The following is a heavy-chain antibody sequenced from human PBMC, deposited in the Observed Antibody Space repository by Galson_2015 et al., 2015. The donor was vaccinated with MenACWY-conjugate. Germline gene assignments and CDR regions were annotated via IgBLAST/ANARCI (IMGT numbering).Heavy chain of an antibody. D-gene: IGHD2/OR15-2a*01. Sequence: SLRLSCAASGFIFSNSGMTWVRQASGKGLEWVSTISGSGGGTYYADSVKGRFTISRDNSENTLYLQMSSLRAEDTAVYYCAKEKLEYYSHGFHRFDIWGQGTMVTVSS. J-gene: IGHJ3*02. CDR2: ISGSGGGT. CDR3: AKEKLEYYSHGFHRFDI. CDR1: GFIFSNSG. V-gene: IGHV3-23*01.